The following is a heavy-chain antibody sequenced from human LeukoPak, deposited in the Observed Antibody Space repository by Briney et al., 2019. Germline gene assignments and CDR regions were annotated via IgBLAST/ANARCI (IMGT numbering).Heavy chain of an antibody. Sequence: GGSLRLSCAASGFTFSSYDMSWVRQAPGKGLEWVSIICGSGGTTYYADSVKGRFSSSRNNANNTLYLQMNSLRAEDTAVYYCSKRVTTSYNWFDPWGQGTLVTVSS. D-gene: IGHD4-11*01. CDR1: GFTFSSYD. CDR2: ICGSGGTT. CDR3: SKRVTTSYNWFDP. V-gene: IGHV3-23*01. J-gene: IGHJ5*02.